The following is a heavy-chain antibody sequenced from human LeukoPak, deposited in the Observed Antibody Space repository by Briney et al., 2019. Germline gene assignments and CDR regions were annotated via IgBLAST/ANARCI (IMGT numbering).Heavy chain of an antibody. CDR2: ISYSGST. CDR3: ARYSYSSGWSYFQY. D-gene: IGHD6-19*01. Sequence: PSETLSLTCTVSGGSISSYYWSWIRQPPGKGLEWIGYISYSGSTNYNPSLKSRVTISLDTSQNHFSLRLNSVTAADTAVYYCARYSYSSGWSYFQYWGQGTLVTVSS. V-gene: IGHV4-59*01. CDR1: GGSISSYY. J-gene: IGHJ1*01.